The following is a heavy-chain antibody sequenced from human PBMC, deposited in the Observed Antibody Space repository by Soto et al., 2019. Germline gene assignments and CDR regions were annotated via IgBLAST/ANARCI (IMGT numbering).Heavy chain of an antibody. D-gene: IGHD2-2*02. V-gene: IGHV3-21*01. J-gene: IGHJ6*02. CDR1: GFTFSSYS. Sequence: GGSLRLSCAASGFTFSSYSMNWVRQAPGKGLEWVSSISSSSSYIYYADSVKGRFTISRDNAKNSLYLQMNSLRAEDTAVYYCARDXVPAAIRFGYYYYGMDVWGQGTTVTVSS. CDR2: ISSSSSYI. CDR3: ARDXVPAAIRFGYYYYGMDV.